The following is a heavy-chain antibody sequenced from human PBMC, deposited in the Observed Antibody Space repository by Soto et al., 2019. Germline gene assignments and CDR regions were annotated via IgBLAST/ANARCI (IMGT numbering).Heavy chain of an antibody. Sequence: QVQLVESGGGVVQPGRSLRLSCAASGFTFNNYGMHWVRQAPGKGLEWLAVIWNDGSNTYYANAVKGRFTISRDNSKNTLDLQMSSLRAEDTAVYYCARRQIPPPTRGAANARGGMDVLGQGTTVTVSS. V-gene: IGHV3-33*01. CDR1: GFTFNNYG. D-gene: IGHD6-13*01. J-gene: IGHJ6*02. CDR3: ARRQIPPPTRGAANARGGMDV. CDR2: IWNDGSNT.